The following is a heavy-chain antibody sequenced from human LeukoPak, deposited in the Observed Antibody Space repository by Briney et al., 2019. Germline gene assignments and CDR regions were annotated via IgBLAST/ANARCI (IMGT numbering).Heavy chain of an antibody. CDR1: GYTFTGYY. CDR2: INPNSGGT. Sequence: ASVTVSCKASGYTFTGYYMDWVRQAPGQGLEWMGWINPNSGGTNYAQKFQGRVTMTRDTSISTAYMELSRLRSDDTAVYYCARVDYLDIVGYYYYGMDVWGQGTTVTVSS. V-gene: IGHV1-2*02. J-gene: IGHJ6*02. CDR3: ARVDYLDIVGYYYYGMDV. D-gene: IGHD5-12*01.